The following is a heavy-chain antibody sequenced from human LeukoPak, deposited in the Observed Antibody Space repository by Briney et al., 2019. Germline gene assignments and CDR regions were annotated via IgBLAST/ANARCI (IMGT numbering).Heavy chain of an antibody. CDR1: GYTFTGYG. V-gene: IGHV1-18*01. J-gene: IGHJ4*02. CDR3: ARGGCSGGSCYSRLPGLAPFDY. D-gene: IGHD2-15*01. CDR2: ISAYNGNT. Sequence: ASVKVSCKASGYTFTGYGISSVRQAPGQGLEWMGWISAYNGNTNYAQKLQGRVTMTTDTSTRTAYMELRSLRSDDTAVYYCARGGCSGGSCYSRLPGLAPFDYWGQGTLVTVSS.